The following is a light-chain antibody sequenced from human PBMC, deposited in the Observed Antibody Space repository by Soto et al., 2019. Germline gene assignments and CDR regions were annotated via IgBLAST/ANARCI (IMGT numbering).Light chain of an antibody. V-gene: IGLV1-44*01. J-gene: IGLJ1*01. CDR2: NNN. Sequence: QSVLTQPPSASGTPAERATISCSGSSSNIGSDTVNWYQQLPGTAPRLLIYNNNQRPSGVPDRFSGSKSGTSASLAISGLQSEDEADYYCAAWDDSLNGFYVFGTGTKVTVL. CDR1: SSNIGSDT. CDR3: AAWDDSLNGFYV.